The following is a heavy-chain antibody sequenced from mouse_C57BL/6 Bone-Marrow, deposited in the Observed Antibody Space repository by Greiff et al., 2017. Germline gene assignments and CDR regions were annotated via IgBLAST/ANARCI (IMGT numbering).Heavy chain of an antibody. V-gene: IGHV1-61*01. CDR1: GYTFTSYW. CDR3: ASDYGSSYGFAY. Sequence: QVQLQQPGAELVRPGSSVKLSCKASGYTFTSYWMDWVKQRPGQGLEWIGNIYLSDSETHYNQKFKDKATLTVDKSSSTAYMQLSSLTSEDSAVYYCASDYGSSYGFAYWGQGTLVTVSA. CDR2: IYLSDSET. J-gene: IGHJ3*01. D-gene: IGHD1-1*01.